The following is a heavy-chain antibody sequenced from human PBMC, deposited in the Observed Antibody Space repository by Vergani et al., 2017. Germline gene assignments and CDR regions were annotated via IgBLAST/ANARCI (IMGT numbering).Heavy chain of an antibody. CDR2: IYYSGST. CDR3: AREGAGYSGSWYRGGFDP. J-gene: IGHJ5*02. CDR1: GGSISSYY. Sequence: QVQLQESGPGLVKPSETLSLTCTVSGGSISSYYWSWIRQPPGKGLEWIGYIYYSGSTNYNPSLKSRVTISVDTSKNQFSLKLSSVTAADTAVYYCAREGAGYSGSWYRGGFDPWGQGTLVTVSS. D-gene: IGHD6-13*01. V-gene: IGHV4-59*01.